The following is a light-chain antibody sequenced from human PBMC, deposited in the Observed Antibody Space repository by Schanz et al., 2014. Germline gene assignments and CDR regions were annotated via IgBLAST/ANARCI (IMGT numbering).Light chain of an antibody. Sequence: QSALTQPRSVSGSPGQSVTISCTGTSSDVGGYNYVSWYQQHPGKAPKLMIYDVNKRPSGVPDRFSGSKSGNTASLTVSGLQAEDEADYYCSSYAGSNSFVVFGGGTKLTVL. J-gene: IGLJ2*01. CDR1: SSDVGGYNY. CDR3: SSYAGSNSFVV. V-gene: IGLV2-11*01. CDR2: DVN.